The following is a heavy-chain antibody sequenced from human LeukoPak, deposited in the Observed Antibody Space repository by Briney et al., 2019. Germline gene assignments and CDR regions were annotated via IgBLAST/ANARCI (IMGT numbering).Heavy chain of an antibody. J-gene: IGHJ4*02. CDR1: GGSISNYY. V-gene: IGHV4-4*07. CDR3: ARGNGYYDSSGPNDY. Sequence: PSETLSLTCTVSGGSISNYYWSWIRQPAGKGLEWIGRLYSSGSTNYNPSLKSRVTMSVDTSKNQFFLKLSSVTAADTAAYYCARGNGYYDSSGPNDYWGQGTLVTVSS. D-gene: IGHD3-22*01. CDR2: LYSSGST.